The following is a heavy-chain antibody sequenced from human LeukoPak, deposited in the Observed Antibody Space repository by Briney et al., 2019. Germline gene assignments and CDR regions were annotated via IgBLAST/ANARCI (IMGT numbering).Heavy chain of an antibody. CDR2: IYTSGST. CDR1: GGSISSYY. J-gene: IGHJ5*02. D-gene: IGHD3-10*01. V-gene: IGHV4-4*07. CDR3: ARGRDKYGSGSYYSMEPNWFDP. Sequence: PSETLSLTCTVSGGSISSYYWSWIRQPAGKGLEWIGRIYTSGSTNYNPSLKSRVTMSVDTSKNQFSLKLSSVTAADTAVYYCARGRDKYGSGSYYSMEPNWFDPWGQGTLVTVSS.